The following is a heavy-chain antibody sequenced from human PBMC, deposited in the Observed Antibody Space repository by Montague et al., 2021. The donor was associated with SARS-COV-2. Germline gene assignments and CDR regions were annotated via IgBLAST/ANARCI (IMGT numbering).Heavy chain of an antibody. V-gene: IGHV3-11*01. J-gene: IGHJ4*02. CDR3: ARDEITLVRGLIVRRLDS. Sequence: SLRLSCAASGFMFSDYDMSWVRRAPGKGLEWVSYISDSSTTKDYAGSVKGRFTISRDNAKKSLYLQMNSLRVEDAAVYYCARDEITLVRGLIVRRLDSWGQGTLVTVSS. CDR1: GFMFSDYD. D-gene: IGHD3-10*01. CDR2: ISDSSTTK.